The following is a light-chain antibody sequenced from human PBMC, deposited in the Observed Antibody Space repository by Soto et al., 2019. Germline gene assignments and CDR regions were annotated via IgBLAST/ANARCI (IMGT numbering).Light chain of an antibody. CDR2: GAS. Sequence: EIVMTQSPATLSVSPGERASLSCRASQSVSSNLAWYQQKPGQAPRLLIYGASTRATGIPARFSGRGSGTEFTLTISGLQPEDFTTYYCQQLNSYPYTFGGGTKVDIK. CDR1: QSVSSN. J-gene: IGKJ4*01. V-gene: IGKV3-15*01. CDR3: QQLNSYPYT.